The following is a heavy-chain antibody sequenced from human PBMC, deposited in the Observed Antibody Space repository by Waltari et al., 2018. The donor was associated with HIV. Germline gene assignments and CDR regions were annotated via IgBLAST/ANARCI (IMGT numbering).Heavy chain of an antibody. CDR3: HLGVVTHQGPFYYYGMDV. CDR1: GYTFTSYD. V-gene: IGHV1-8*01. Sequence: QVQLVQSGAEVKKPGASVKVSCKASGYTFTSYDINWVRQATGHGLEWMGWMNPNSGNTGYAQKFQGRVTMTRNTSISTAYMELSSLRSEDTAVYYCHLGVVTHQGPFYYYGMDVWGQGTTVTVSS. CDR2: MNPNSGNT. J-gene: IGHJ6*02. D-gene: IGHD3-3*01.